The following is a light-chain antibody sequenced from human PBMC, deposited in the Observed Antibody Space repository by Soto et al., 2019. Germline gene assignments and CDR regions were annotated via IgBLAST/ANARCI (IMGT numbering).Light chain of an antibody. J-gene: IGKJ4*01. CDR2: AAS. Sequence: DIQMTQSPSTLSASVGDRVIIICRASQSISSWLAWYQQKPGKAPKLLIYAASSLQSGVPSRFSGSGSGTDFTLTISSLQPEDFATYYCQQANSFPLTFGGGTRWIS. V-gene: IGKV1-12*01. CDR1: QSISSW. CDR3: QQANSFPLT.